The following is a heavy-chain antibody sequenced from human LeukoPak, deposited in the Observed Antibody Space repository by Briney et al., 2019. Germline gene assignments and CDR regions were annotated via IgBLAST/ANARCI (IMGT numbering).Heavy chain of an antibody. CDR2: IYTSGST. CDR3: ARDTPNYYYYMDV. CDR1: GGSISSGSYY. Sequence: SETLSLTCTVSGGSISSGSYYWSWIRQPAGKGLEWIGRIYTSGSTNYNPSLKSRVTISVDTSKNQFSLKLSSVTAADTAVYYCARDTPNYYYYMDVWGKGTTVTVSS. J-gene: IGHJ6*03. V-gene: IGHV4-61*02.